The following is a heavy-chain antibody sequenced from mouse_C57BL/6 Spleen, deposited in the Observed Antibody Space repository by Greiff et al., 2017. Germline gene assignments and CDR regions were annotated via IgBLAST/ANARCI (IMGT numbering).Heavy chain of an antibody. J-gene: IGHJ2*01. Sequence: QVQLQQPGAELVRPGSSVKLSCKASGYTFTSYWMHWVKQRPIQGLEWIGNIDPSDSETHYNQKFKDKATLTVDKSSSTAYMQLSSLTSEDSAVYYCSRFYYCGSSYLFDHWGQGTTLTVSS. CDR2: IDPSDSET. V-gene: IGHV1-52*01. CDR1: GYTFTSYW. CDR3: SRFYYCGSSYLFDH. D-gene: IGHD1-1*01.